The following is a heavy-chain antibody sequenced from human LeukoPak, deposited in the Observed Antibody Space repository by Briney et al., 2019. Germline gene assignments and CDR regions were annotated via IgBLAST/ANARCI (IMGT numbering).Heavy chain of an antibody. Sequence: PSETLSLTCTVSGGSISSYYWSWIRQPPGKGLEWIGYIYYSGSTNYNPSLKSRVTISVDTSKNQFSLKLSSVTAADTAVYYCARGYSSGWQTKKHYYYYMDVWGKGTTVTVSS. V-gene: IGHV4-59*01. CDR3: ARGYSSGWQTKKHYYYYMDV. CDR1: GGSISSYY. CDR2: IYYSGST. D-gene: IGHD6-19*01. J-gene: IGHJ6*03.